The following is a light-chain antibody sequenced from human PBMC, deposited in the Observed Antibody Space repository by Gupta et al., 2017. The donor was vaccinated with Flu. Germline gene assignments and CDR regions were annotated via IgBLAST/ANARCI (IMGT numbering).Light chain of an antibody. J-gene: IGKJ4*01. Sequence: EIVLTQSPATLSLSPWERATLSCRASQSVSSYLAWYQQKPGQAPRLLIYDASNRATGIPARFSGSGSGTDFTLTISSREAEDFAVYYCQQRSNWPPLTFGGGTKVEIK. CDR2: DAS. CDR3: QQRSNWPPLT. V-gene: IGKV3-11*01. CDR1: QSVSSY.